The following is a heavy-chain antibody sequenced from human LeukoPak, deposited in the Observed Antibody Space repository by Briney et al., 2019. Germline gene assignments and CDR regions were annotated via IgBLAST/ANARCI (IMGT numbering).Heavy chain of an antibody. Sequence: ASVKVSCKASGYTFTSYDINWVRRATGQGLEWMGWMNPNSGNTGYAQKFQGRVTITRNTSISTAYMELSSLRSEDTAVYYCARGTRELRYFLAVRYYYYYMDVWGKGTTVTVSS. J-gene: IGHJ6*03. V-gene: IGHV1-8*03. CDR2: MNPNSGNT. CDR1: GYTFTSYD. D-gene: IGHD3-9*01. CDR3: ARGTRELRYFLAVRYYYYYMDV.